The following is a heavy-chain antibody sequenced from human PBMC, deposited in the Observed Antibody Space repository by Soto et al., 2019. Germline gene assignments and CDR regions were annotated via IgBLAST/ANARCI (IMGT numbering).Heavy chain of an antibody. CDR2: IKQDGSEK. V-gene: IGHV3-7*01. CDR3: AREGYCSSTFCYAPPFYYYYIDV. J-gene: IGHJ6*03. D-gene: IGHD2-2*01. Sequence: GSLRLSCVASGFTFSSYWMSWVRQAPGKGLEWVANIKQDGSEKYYVDSVKGRFTISRDNAKNSLYLQMNSLRAEDTAVYYCAREGYCSSTFCYAPPFYYYYIDVWGKGTTVTGSS. CDR1: GFTFSSYW.